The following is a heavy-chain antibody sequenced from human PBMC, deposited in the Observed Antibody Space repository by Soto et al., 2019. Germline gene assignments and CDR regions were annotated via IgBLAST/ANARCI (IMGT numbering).Heavy chain of an antibody. J-gene: IGHJ4*02. V-gene: IGHV3-23*01. D-gene: IGHD3-3*01. CDR3: AKDLLGFLEWLAFDY. CDR2: ISGSGGST. Sequence: EVQLLESGGGLVQPGGSLRLSCAASGFTFSSYAMSWVRQAPGKGLEWVSVISGSGGSTYYADSVKGRFTISRDNSKNTLYLQMNSLRAEDTAVYYCAKDLLGFLEWLAFDYWGQGTLVTVSS. CDR1: GFTFSSYA.